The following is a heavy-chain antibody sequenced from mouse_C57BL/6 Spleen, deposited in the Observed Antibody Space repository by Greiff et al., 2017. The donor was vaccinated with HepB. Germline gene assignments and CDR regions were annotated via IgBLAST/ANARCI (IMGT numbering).Heavy chain of an antibody. CDR3: ARDGYYRFWYFDV. CDR1: GFTFSDYG. V-gene: IGHV5-17*01. D-gene: IGHD2-3*01. CDR2: ISSGSSTI. Sequence: EVQRVESGGGLVKPGGSLKLSCAASGFTFSDYGMHWVRQAPEKGLEWVAYISSGSSTIYYADTVKGRFTISRDNAKSTLFLQMTSLRSEDTAMYYCARDGYYRFWYFDVWGTGTTVTVSS. J-gene: IGHJ1*03.